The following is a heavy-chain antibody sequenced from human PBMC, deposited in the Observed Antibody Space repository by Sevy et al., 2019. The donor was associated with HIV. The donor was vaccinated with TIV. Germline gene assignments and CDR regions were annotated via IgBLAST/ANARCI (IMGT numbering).Heavy chain of an antibody. Sequence: GGSLRLSCTASGFPFGSYEMNWVRQAPGKGLEWVSYISNSGSAKYFSDSVRGRFTISRDNAKNSLYLQMNSLRAEDTAVYYCARDLPPSATTVAHFDYWGRGTLVTVSS. V-gene: IGHV3-48*03. CDR2: ISNSGSAK. J-gene: IGHJ4*02. CDR1: GFPFGSYE. CDR3: ARDLPPSATTVAHFDY. D-gene: IGHD4-17*01.